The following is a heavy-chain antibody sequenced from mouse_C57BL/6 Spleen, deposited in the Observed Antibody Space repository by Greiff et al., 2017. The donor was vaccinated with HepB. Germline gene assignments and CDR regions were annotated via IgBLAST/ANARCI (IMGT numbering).Heavy chain of an antibody. CDR1: GYTFTSYW. CDR3: VYYGNYVDY. J-gene: IGHJ2*01. D-gene: IGHD2-1*01. CDR2: IDPSDSYT. V-gene: IGHV1-50*01. Sequence: QVQLQHPGAELVKPGASVKLSCKASGYTFTSYWMQWVKQRPGQGLEWIGEIDPSDSYTNYNQKFKGKATLTVDTSSSTAYMQLSSLTSEDSAVYYCVYYGNYVDYWGQGTTLTVSS.